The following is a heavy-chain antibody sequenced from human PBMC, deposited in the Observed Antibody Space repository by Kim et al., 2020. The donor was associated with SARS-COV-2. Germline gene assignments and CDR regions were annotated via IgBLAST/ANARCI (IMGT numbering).Heavy chain of an antibody. CDR3: ARDEYSSYGY. D-gene: IGHD6-6*01. Sequence: GGSLRLSCAASGFTFSSYAMHWVRQAPGKGLEWVAVISYDGSNKYYADSVKGRFTISRDNSKNTLYLQMNSLRAEDTAVYYCARDEYSSYGYWGQGTLVTVSS. CDR1: GFTFSSYA. CDR2: ISYDGSNK. J-gene: IGHJ4*02. V-gene: IGHV3-30-3*01.